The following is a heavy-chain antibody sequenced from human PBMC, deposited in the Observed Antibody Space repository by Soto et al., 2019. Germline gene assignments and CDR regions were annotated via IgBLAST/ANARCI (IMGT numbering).Heavy chain of an antibody. J-gene: IGHJ6*02. CDR3: AKMTTALGYYYHAMDV. Sequence: QVQLVESGGGVVQPGGSLRLSCAASGYTFSRYGMHWVRQAPGKGLEWVTFIAYDGSNEYYADSVKGRFTIAGDNSKNTLYLQMNSLRAEDTAVYYCAKMTTALGYYYHAMDVWGQGTTVSVSS. D-gene: IGHD5-18*01. CDR2: IAYDGSNE. CDR1: GYTFSRYG. V-gene: IGHV3-30*18.